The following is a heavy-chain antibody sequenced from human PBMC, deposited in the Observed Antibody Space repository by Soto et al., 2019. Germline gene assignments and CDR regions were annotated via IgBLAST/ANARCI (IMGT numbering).Heavy chain of an antibody. CDR3: ARASVQIISSYCAMDV. Sequence: QVQLQESGPGLLRPSQTLSLTCTVSGDSITSDDYYWTWIRQPPGKGLERLGHIYYTGSTSYNPSLESRGSISLDTSKNQFSLRVRSVTAADTAVYYCARASVQIISSYCAMDVWGHGTSIIVSS. V-gene: IGHV4-30-4*01. D-gene: IGHD3-3*02. J-gene: IGHJ6*02. CDR1: GDSITSDDYY. CDR2: IYYTGST.